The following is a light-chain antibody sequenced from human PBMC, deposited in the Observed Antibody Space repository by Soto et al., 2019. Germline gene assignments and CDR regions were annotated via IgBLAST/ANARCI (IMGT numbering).Light chain of an antibody. CDR3: QQYNRYPYT. Sequence: DIQMTQSPSTLSASVGDRVTITCRASQSISSCLAWYQQKPGKAPKLLISEASSLESGVPSSFSGSGSGTEFTPTISSPQTDDFATYYCQQYNRYPYTFGQGTKLEIK. CDR2: EAS. V-gene: IGKV1-5*01. J-gene: IGKJ2*01. CDR1: QSISSC.